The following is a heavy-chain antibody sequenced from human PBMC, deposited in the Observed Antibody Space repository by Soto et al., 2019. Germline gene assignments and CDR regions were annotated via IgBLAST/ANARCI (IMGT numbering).Heavy chain of an antibody. J-gene: IGHJ4*02. CDR1: GFTFDDYG. CDR2: INSDGSST. Sequence: GGSLRLSCAASGFTFDDYGMSWVRQAPGKGLEWVSRINSDGSSTSYADSVKGRFTISRDNAKNTLYLQMNSLRAVDTAVYYCAIAVTGTVFDYWGQGTLVTVSS. CDR3: AIAVTGTVFDY. V-gene: IGHV3-74*01. D-gene: IGHD6-19*01.